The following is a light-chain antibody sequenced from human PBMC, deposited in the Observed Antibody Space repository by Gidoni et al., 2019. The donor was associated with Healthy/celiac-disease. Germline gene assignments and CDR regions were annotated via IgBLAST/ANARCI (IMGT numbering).Light chain of an antibody. V-gene: IGKV1-39*01. CDR1: QSISSY. CDR3: QQSYSTPRT. J-gene: IGKJ1*01. CDR2: AAS. Sequence: DIQMTQSPSSLSASVGDSVTITYRASQSISSYLNWYQQKPGKAPKLLIYAASSLQSGVPSRFSGSGSGTDFTLTISSLQPEDFATYYCQQSYSTPRTFXXXTKVEIK.